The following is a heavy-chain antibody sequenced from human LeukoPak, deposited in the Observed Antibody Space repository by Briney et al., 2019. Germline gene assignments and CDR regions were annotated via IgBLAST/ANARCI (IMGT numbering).Heavy chain of an antibody. CDR1: GFTFSSYE. Sequence: GGSLRLFCAASGFTFSSYEMNWVRQAPGKGLEWVSYISSSGSTIYYADSVKGRFTISRDNAKNSLYLQMNSLRAEDTAVYYCAREASTYYYDSSGYDDAFDIWGQGTMVTVSS. D-gene: IGHD3-22*01. J-gene: IGHJ3*02. V-gene: IGHV3-48*03. CDR2: ISSSGSTI. CDR3: AREASTYYYDSSGYDDAFDI.